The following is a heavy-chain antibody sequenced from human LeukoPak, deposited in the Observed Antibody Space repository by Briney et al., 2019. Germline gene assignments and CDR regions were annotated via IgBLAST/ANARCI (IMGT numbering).Heavy chain of an antibody. J-gene: IGHJ6*03. CDR1: GGSISSYY. CDR2: IYYSGST. CDR3: ARDLYSSSRGYYYYYMDV. V-gene: IGHV4-59*01. Sequence: SETLSLTCTVSGGSISSYYWSWIRQPPGKGLEWIGYIYYSGSTNYNPSLKSRVTISVDTSKNQFSLKLSSVTAADTAVYYCARDLYSSSRGYYYYYMDVWGKGTTVTISS. D-gene: IGHD6-13*01.